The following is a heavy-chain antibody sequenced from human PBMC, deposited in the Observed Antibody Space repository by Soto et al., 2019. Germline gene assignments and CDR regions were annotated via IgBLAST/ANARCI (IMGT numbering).Heavy chain of an antibody. CDR1: GFTFSSYA. Sequence: GSLRLSCAASGFTFSSYAMHWVRQAPGKGLEWVAVISYDGSNKYYADSVKGRFTISRDNSKNTLYLQMNSLRAEDTAVYYCATMGMIDYWGQGTLVTVSS. D-gene: IGHD3-22*01. CDR2: ISYDGSNK. V-gene: IGHV3-30-3*01. CDR3: ATMGMIDY. J-gene: IGHJ4*02.